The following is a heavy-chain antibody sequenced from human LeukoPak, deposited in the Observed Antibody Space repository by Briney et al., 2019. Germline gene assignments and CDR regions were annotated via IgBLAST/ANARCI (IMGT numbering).Heavy chain of an antibody. D-gene: IGHD3-22*01. V-gene: IGHV7-4-1*02. Sequence: ASVKVSCKASGYTFTSYGISWVRQAPGQGLEWMGWINTNTGNPTYAQGFTGRFVFSLDTSVSTAYLQISSLKAEDTAVYYCARGDYDSSGYYYGYWGQGTLVTVSS. J-gene: IGHJ4*02. CDR2: INTNTGNP. CDR3: ARGDYDSSGYYYGY. CDR1: GYTFTSYG.